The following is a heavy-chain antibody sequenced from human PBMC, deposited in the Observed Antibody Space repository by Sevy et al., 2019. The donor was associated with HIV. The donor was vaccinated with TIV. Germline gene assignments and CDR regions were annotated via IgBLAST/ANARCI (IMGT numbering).Heavy chain of an antibody. Sequence: ASVKVSCKASGYTFTGYYVHWLRQASGQGLEWMGWINPKTGGTYFAKKFQDRVTMTTGTSITTAYLELSGLRFDDTAVYYCARMGDYFDTSGYYPLKYWGQGTLVTVSS. CDR2: INPKTGGT. CDR3: ARMGDYFDTSGYYPLKY. CDR1: GYTFTGYY. D-gene: IGHD3-22*01. J-gene: IGHJ4*02. V-gene: IGHV1-2*02.